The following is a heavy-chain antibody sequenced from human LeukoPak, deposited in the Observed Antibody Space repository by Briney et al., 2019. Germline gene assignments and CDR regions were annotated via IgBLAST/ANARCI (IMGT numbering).Heavy chain of an antibody. V-gene: IGHV4-61*01. J-gene: IGHJ4*02. D-gene: IGHD3-10*01. Sequence: SETLSLTCAVSGDSISSGSYSWSWIRQPPGKGLEWIGYIYYSGSTNYNPSLKSRVTISVDTSKNQFSLKLSSVTAADTAVYYCARGGGSGSYYNDFDYWGQGTLVTVSS. CDR1: GDSISSGSYS. CDR3: ARGGGSGSYYNDFDY. CDR2: IYYSGST.